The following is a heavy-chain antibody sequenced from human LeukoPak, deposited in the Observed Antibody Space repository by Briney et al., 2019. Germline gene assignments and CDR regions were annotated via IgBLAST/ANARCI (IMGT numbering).Heavy chain of an antibody. Sequence: SETLSLTCAVYGGSFSNYYWSWIRQPPGKGLEWIGEINHSGSTNYNPSLKSRVTISVDMSKNQFSLKLSSVTAADTAVYYCAASTVTTYFFDPWGQGTLVTVSS. V-gene: IGHV4-34*01. CDR3: AASTVTTYFFDP. CDR2: INHSGST. CDR1: GGSFSNYY. J-gene: IGHJ5*02. D-gene: IGHD4-17*01.